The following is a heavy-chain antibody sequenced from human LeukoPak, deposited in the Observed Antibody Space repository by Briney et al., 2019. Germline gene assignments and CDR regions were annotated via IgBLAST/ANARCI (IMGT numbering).Heavy chain of an antibody. V-gene: IGHV3-21*01. Sequence: PGGSLRLSCAASRLTFSTYTMNWVRQAPGKGLEWVSSISSSSSYTYYADSVKGRFIISRDNAKNSLYPQMNTLRAEDTAVYYCARDRTTVTTIDYWGQGTLVTVSS. J-gene: IGHJ4*02. CDR1: RLTFSTYT. CDR3: ARDRTTVTTIDY. CDR2: ISSSSSYT. D-gene: IGHD4-17*01.